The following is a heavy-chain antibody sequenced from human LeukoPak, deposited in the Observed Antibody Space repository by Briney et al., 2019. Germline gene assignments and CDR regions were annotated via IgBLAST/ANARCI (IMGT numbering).Heavy chain of an antibody. CDR3: AKGLLSGTYTWIDY. Sequence: PGGSLRLSCAASGFTFSSYAMSWVRQAPGKGLEWVSAISGSGGSTYYADSVKGRFTISRDNSKNTLYLQMNSLRAEDTAVYYCAKGLLSGTYTWIDYWGQGTLVTVSS. CDR2: ISGSGGST. V-gene: IGHV3-23*01. D-gene: IGHD1-26*01. CDR1: GFTFSSYA. J-gene: IGHJ4*02.